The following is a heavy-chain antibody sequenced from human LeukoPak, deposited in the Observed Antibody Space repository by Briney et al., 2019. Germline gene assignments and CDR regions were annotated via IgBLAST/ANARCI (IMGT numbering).Heavy chain of an antibody. CDR3: ARADDGANSWVNY. V-gene: IGHV3-74*01. Sequence: PGGSLRLSCAASGLTFSSYGMHWVRQAPGKGLVWISRINSDGSGTSYADSVKGRFTISRDNAKNTLYLQMNSLRAEDTAVYYCARADDGANSWVNYWGQGTLVTVSS. D-gene: IGHD4-23*01. CDR2: INSDGSGT. J-gene: IGHJ4*02. CDR1: GLTFSSYG.